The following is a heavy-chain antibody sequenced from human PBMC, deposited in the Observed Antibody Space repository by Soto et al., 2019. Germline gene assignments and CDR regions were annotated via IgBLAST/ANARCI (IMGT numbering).Heavy chain of an antibody. V-gene: IGHV1-69*13. D-gene: IGHD3-22*01. Sequence: ASVTVSRKASGGTFSSYAISWVRQAPGQGLEWMGGIIPIFGTANYAQKFQGRVTITADESTSTAYMDLSSLRSEDTAVYYCASRGYAADYYDSSGYYFDYWGRGTLVTVSS. CDR2: IIPIFGTA. CDR3: ASRGYAADYYDSSGYYFDY. J-gene: IGHJ4*02. CDR1: GGTFSSYA.